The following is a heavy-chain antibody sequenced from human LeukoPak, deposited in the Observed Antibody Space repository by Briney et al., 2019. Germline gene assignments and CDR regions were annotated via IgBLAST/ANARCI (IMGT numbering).Heavy chain of an antibody. CDR1: GGTFSSYA. J-gene: IGHJ4*02. D-gene: IGHD4-11*01. CDR2: IIPIFGTA. CDR3: ATLRGSNYDYFDY. V-gene: IGHV1-69*13. Sequence: ASVKVSCKASGGTFSSYAISWVRQAPGQGLEWMGGIIPIFGTANYAQKFQGRVTITADESTSTAYMELGSLRSEDTAVYYCATLRGSNYDYFDYWGQGTLVTVSS.